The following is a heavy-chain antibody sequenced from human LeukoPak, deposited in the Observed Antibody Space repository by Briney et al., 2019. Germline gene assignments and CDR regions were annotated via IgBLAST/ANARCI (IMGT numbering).Heavy chain of an antibody. CDR3: ARLNLIGSSPVHHFDY. V-gene: IGHV4-39*07. Sequence: TSETLSLTCTVSGGSISSGHYYWGWIRQPPGRGLEYIAYIHYSGSTDYDPSLKSRVTISVDTSKNQFSLKMSSVTAADTAVYYCARLNLIGSSPVHHFDYWGQGILVTVSS. CDR1: GGSISSGHYY. J-gene: IGHJ4*02. CDR2: IHYSGST. D-gene: IGHD6-13*01.